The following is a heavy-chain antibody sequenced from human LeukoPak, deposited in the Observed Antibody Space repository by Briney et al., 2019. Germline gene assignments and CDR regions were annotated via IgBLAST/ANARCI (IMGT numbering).Heavy chain of an antibody. Sequence: ASVKVSCKASGYTFTSYDINWVRQATGEGLGWMGWMNRNSGNTDYAQKFQVRVTITRNTAINTTYMELSSLKSEDTAVYYCARGEAWLHAFDIWGQGTMVTVSS. CDR3: ARGEAWLHAFDI. CDR1: GYTFTSYD. CDR2: MNRNSGNT. D-gene: IGHD5-12*01. V-gene: IGHV1-8*01. J-gene: IGHJ3*02.